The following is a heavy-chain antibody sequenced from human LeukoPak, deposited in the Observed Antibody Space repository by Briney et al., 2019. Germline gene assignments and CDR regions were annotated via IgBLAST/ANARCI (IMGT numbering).Heavy chain of an antibody. CDR3: TRAVAGHPD. CDR2: INHSGYT. Sequence: PSETLSLTCAASGVPFSNYYWSWVRQSPSQGLEWIGEINHSGYTNYNPSLKGRVTMSIDTSKNQFSLKLTSVTAADAGVYYCTRAVAGHPDWGQGTLVTVPS. CDR1: GVPFSNYY. J-gene: IGHJ4*02. V-gene: IGHV4-34*01. D-gene: IGHD6-19*01.